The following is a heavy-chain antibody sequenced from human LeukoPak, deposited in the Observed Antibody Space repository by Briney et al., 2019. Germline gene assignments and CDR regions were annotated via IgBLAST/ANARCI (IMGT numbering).Heavy chain of an antibody. J-gene: IGHJ4*02. CDR3: AKGREIVMVIAPLDY. CDR1: GFTFSSYW. Sequence: GGSLRLSCAASGFTFSSYWMHWVRQAPGKGLVWVSRIKSDGSSIYADSVKGRFTISRDNSKNTLYLQMNSLRAEDTAVYYCAKGREIVMVIAPLDYWGQGTLVTVSS. V-gene: IGHV3-74*01. D-gene: IGHD3-22*01. CDR2: IKSDGSS.